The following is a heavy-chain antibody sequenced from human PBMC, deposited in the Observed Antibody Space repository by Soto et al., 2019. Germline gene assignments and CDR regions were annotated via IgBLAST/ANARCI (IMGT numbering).Heavy chain of an antibody. J-gene: IGHJ5*02. CDR3: ARYSPPKKTYDSNPGWFDP. CDR2: VRDTGST. Sequence: TLSLTCTVSGGSISSGNYYWSWIRQPPRKGLEWIGYVRDTGSTNYNPSLKSRVTISIDTSRNQFSLSLSSVTAADTAVYFCARYSPPKKTYDSNPGWFDPWGQGTLVTVSS. D-gene: IGHD3-22*01. V-gene: IGHV4-61*01. CDR1: GGSISSGNYY.